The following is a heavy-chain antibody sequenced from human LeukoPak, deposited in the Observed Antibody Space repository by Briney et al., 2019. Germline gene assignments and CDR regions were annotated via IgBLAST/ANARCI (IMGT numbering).Heavy chain of an antibody. CDR3: AKTNGYSSGWYYYMDV. CDR1: GFTFSNAW. J-gene: IGHJ6*03. D-gene: IGHD6-19*01. V-gene: IGHV3-15*01. Sequence: GGSLRLSCAASGFTFSNAWMSWVRQAPGKGLEWVGRIKSKTDGGTTDYAAPVKGRFTISRDDSKNTLYLQMNSLRAEDTAVYYCAKTNGYSSGWYYYMDVWGKGTTVTISS. CDR2: IKSKTDGGTT.